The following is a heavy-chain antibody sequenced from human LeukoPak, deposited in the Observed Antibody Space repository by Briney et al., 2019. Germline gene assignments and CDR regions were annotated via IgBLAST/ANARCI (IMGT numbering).Heavy chain of an antibody. V-gene: IGHV3-7*01. CDR1: GFTFSTYW. J-gene: IGHJ4*02. Sequence: GGSLRLSCVASGFTFSTYWMSWVRQAPGKGLEWVANIKQQDGSEKYYVDSVKGRFSTSRDNAKNSVYLQMNSLRAEDTAIYYCARIRGRGVSIDFWGQGTLVTVSS. CDR2: IKQQDGSEK. CDR3: ARIRGRGVSIDF. D-gene: IGHD1-26*01.